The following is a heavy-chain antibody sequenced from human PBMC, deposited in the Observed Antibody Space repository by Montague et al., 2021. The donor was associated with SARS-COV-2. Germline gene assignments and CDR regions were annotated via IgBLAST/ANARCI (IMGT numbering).Heavy chain of an antibody. J-gene: IGHJ5*02. CDR2: IYWDDDK. CDR3: ARYGDYGSWFDP. CDR1: GFSLTTSGEG. D-gene: IGHD4-17*01. Sequence: PALVKPTQTLTLTCTLSGFSLTTSGEGVGWVRQPPGKALEWLALIYWDDDKRYSPSLKSRSTISKDTTKNEVVLTVANMDPVDTATYYCARYGDYGSWFDPWGQGTLVTVSS. V-gene: IGHV2-5*02.